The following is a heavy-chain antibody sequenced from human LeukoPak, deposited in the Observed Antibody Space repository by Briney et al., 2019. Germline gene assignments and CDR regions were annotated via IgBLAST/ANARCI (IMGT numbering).Heavy chain of an antibody. D-gene: IGHD3-3*01. J-gene: IGHJ3*02. Sequence: PGGSLRLSCAASGFTFSSYGMHWVRQAPGKGLEWVAVIWYGGSNKYYADSVKGRFTISRDNSKNTLYLQMNSLRAEDTAVYYCAKSAITIFGVPSHAFDIWGQGTMVTVSS. CDR2: IWYGGSNK. V-gene: IGHV3-30*02. CDR3: AKSAITIFGVPSHAFDI. CDR1: GFTFSSYG.